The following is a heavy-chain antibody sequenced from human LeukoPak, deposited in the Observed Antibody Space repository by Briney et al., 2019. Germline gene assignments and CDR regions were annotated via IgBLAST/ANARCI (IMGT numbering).Heavy chain of an antibody. V-gene: IGHV3-43*01. D-gene: IGHD2-8*01. CDR1: GFTFDDYT. CDR3: ARAYCTNGVCYPIFDY. J-gene: IGHJ4*02. CDR2: ISWDGGST. Sequence: GGSLRLSGAASGFTFDDYTMHWVRQAPGKGLEWVSLISWDGGSTYYADSVKGRFTISRDNSKNSLYLQMNSLRAEDTAVYYCARAYCTNGVCYPIFDYWGQGTLVTVSS.